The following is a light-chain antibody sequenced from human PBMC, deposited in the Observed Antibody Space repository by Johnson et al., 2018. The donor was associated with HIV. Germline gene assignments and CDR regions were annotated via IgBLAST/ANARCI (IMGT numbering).Light chain of an antibody. CDR2: ENT. Sequence: QSVLTQPPSVSAAPGQKVTISCSGSSSNIGNNYVSWYRQLPGTAPKLLIYENTQRPSGIPDRFSGSKSGASATLGLTGLQTGDEADYYCGTWDSGLSAAVFGTGPTVTV. CDR3: GTWDSGLSAAV. CDR1: SSNIGNNY. J-gene: IGLJ1*01. V-gene: IGLV1-51*02.